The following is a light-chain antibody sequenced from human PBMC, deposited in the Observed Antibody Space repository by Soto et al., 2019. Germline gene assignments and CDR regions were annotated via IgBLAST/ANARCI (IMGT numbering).Light chain of an antibody. CDR3: QQSFRTLVT. CDR1: QSISTY. Sequence: DIQMTQSPSSLSASVGDRVTITCRASQSISTYLNWYQQKPGKAPKLLIYAASSLQSGVPSRFSGSGSRTDSTLNINNLQPDDFATYYCQQSFRTLVTFGQGTRLEIK. J-gene: IGKJ5*01. CDR2: AAS. V-gene: IGKV1-39*01.